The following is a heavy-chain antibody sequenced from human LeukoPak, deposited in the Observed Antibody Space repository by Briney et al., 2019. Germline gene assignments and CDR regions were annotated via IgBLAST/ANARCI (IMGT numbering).Heavy chain of an antibody. J-gene: IGHJ5*02. D-gene: IGHD6-19*01. CDR1: GFTFSTSF. CDR3: ARDNSDTVKGECSGACYWWFDP. Sequence: PGGSLRLSCAASGFTFSTSFMNWVRQAPGKGLVWVSTISGSDGSTYYADSVKGRFAISRDNSKNTLYLQVNSLRAEDTAVYYCARDNSDTVKGECSGACYWWFDPWGQGTLVTVSS. V-gene: IGHV3-23*01. CDR2: ISGSDGST.